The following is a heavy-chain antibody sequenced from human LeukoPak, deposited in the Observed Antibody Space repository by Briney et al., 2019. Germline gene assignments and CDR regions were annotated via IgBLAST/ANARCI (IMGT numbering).Heavy chain of an antibody. V-gene: IGHV4-59*01. CDR1: GGSISYYY. D-gene: IGHD2-15*01. J-gene: IGHJ4*02. Sequence: SETLSLTCTVSGGSISYYYWSWIRQSPGKGLEWIGYIYYNGSTNYNPSLKSRVTISVDMSKNQFSLKVTSVTAADSAIYYCARKGGHFDYWGQGTLVTVSS. CDR2: IYYNGST. CDR3: ARKGGHFDY.